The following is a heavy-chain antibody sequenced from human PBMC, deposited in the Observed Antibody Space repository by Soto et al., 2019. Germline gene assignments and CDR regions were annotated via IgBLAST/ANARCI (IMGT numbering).Heavy chain of an antibody. D-gene: IGHD1-26*01. V-gene: IGHV1-2*02. CDR1: GYTFTAYY. Sequence: QVRLVQSGAEVLQPGASVKVSCTTSGYTFTAYYLHWVRQAPGQGLEWMGWVNPKSGATNYAQKFQGRLSMTRDTSLSSAHMQLSRLTSDDTAVYYCATGTNGTRGWFHPWGQVNKVTVSS. J-gene: IGHJ5*02. CDR2: VNPKSGAT. CDR3: ATGTNGTRGWFHP.